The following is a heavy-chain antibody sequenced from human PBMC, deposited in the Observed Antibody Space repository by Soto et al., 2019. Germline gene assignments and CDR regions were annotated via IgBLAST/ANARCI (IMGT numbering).Heavy chain of an antibody. CDR1: GGSISSYY. CDR2: IYYSGST. CDR3: ARHDRSIAARTRFDY. V-gene: IGHV4-59*08. Sequence: SETLSLTCTVSGGSISSYYWSWIRQPPGKGLEWIGYIYYSGSTNYNPSLKSRVTISVDTSKNQFSLKLSSVTAADTAVYYCARHDRSIAARTRFDYWGQGTLVTVSS. J-gene: IGHJ4*02. D-gene: IGHD6-6*01.